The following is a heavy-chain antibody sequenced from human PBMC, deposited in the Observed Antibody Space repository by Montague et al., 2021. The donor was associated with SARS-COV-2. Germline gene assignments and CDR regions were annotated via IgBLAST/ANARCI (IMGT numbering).Heavy chain of an antibody. Sequence: SETLSLTCTVSGGSISSNNYYWDWIRQPPGKGLEWIGSIYDSGXTXYXXXXKXRVTISVDTSMNHFSLKLSSVTAADTAVYYCARRGRKLLPVATTIGGFDIWGQGTMVTVSS. D-gene: IGHD5-12*01. CDR2: IYDSGXT. CDR1: GGSISSNNYY. V-gene: IGHV4-39*02. J-gene: IGHJ3*02. CDR3: ARRGRKLLPVATTIGGFDI.